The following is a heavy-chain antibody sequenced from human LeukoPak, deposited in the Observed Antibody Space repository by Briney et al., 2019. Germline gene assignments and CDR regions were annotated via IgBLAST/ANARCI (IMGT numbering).Heavy chain of an antibody. Sequence: GGSLRLSCAASGFTVSSNYMSWVRQAPGKGLEWVSVIYSGGSTYYADFVKGRFTISRDNSKNTLYLQMNSLRAEDTAVYYCARDSGYDEGPRWYFDLWGRGTLVTVSS. CDR3: ARDSGYDEGPRWYFDL. CDR2: IYSGGST. CDR1: GFTVSSNY. D-gene: IGHD5-12*01. V-gene: IGHV3-66*01. J-gene: IGHJ2*01.